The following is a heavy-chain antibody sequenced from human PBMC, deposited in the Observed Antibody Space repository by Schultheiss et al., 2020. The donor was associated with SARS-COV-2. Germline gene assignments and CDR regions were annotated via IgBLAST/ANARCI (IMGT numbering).Heavy chain of an antibody. CDR2: INHSGST. CDR1: GGSISSSSYY. CDR3: ARHRGSSGYYPDY. D-gene: IGHD3-22*01. J-gene: IGHJ4*02. V-gene: IGHV4-39*01. Sequence: GSLRLSCTVSGGSISSSSYYWGWIRQPPGKGLEWIGEINHSGSTNYNPSLKSRVTISVDTSKNQFSLKLSSVTAADTAVYYCARHRGSSGYYPDYWGQGTLVTVSS.